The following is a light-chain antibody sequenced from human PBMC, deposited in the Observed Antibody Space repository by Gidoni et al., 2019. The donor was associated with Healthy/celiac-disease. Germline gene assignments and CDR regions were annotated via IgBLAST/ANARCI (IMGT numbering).Light chain of an antibody. J-gene: IGKJ1*01. CDR1: QSVSSSY. CDR3: QQYGSSPPT. CDR2: GAS. V-gene: IGKV3-20*01. Sequence: EIVLTQSPGTLSLSPGDRATLSCRASQSVSSSYLAWYQQKPGQAPRLLIYGASSRATGIPDRFSGSGSGTDVTLTISRLDPEDFAVYYCQQYGSSPPTFGQGTKVEIK.